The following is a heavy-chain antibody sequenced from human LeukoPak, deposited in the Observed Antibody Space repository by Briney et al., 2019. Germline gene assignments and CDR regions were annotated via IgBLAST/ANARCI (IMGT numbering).Heavy chain of an antibody. CDR3: VKDRSYGSGNWFDP. CDR2: ISGSGGST. V-gene: IGHV3-23*01. D-gene: IGHD3-10*01. Sequence: PGGSLRLSCAASGFTFSSYAMSWVRQAPGKGLEWVSAISGSGGSTYYADSVKGRFTISRDNSKNTLYLQMNSLRAEDTAVYYCVKDRSYGSGNWFDPWGQGTLVTVSS. J-gene: IGHJ5*02. CDR1: GFTFSSYA.